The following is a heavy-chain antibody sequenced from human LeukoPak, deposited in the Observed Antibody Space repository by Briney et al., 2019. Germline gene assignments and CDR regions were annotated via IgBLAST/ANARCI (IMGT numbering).Heavy chain of an antibody. D-gene: IGHD6-19*01. CDR3: ARASSSGWYGEI. CDR1: GGSISSYY. J-gene: IGHJ3*02. V-gene: IGHV4-59*12. Sequence: PSETLSLTCTVSGGSISSYYWSWIRQPPGKGLEWIGYIYYSGSTNYNPSLKSRVTMSVDTSKNQFSLKLSSVTAADTAVYYCARASSSGWYGEIWGQGTMVTVSS. CDR2: IYYSGST.